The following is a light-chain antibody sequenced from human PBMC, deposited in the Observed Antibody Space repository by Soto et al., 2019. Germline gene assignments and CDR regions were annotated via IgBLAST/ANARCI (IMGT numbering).Light chain of an antibody. Sequence: VLTQPPSASGTPGQRVSISCSGSSTNIGRNSISWYQNLPGTAPKLLIYTNNQRPSGVPARFSGSKSGTSASLAISGLQSEDEADYYCAAWDDSLSGWVFGGGTKVTAL. CDR3: AAWDDSLSGWV. J-gene: IGLJ3*02. CDR2: TNN. CDR1: STNIGRNS. V-gene: IGLV1-44*01.